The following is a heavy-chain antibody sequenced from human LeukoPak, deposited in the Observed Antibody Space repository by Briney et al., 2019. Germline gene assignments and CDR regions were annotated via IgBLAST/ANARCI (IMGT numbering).Heavy chain of an antibody. CDR1: GFTFSDYY. CDR3: ARARYCSGGSCRGRINWFDP. Sequence: GGSPRLSCAASGFTFSDYYMSWIRQAPGKGLERVSYISSSSSYTNYADSVKGRFTISRDNAKNSLYLQMNSLRAEDTAVYYCARARYCSGGSCRGRINWFDPWGQGTLVTVSS. CDR2: ISSSSSYT. V-gene: IGHV3-11*06. J-gene: IGHJ5*02. D-gene: IGHD2-15*01.